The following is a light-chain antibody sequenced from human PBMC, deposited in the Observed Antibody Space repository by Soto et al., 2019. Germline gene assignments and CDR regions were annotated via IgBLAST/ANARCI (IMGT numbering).Light chain of an antibody. J-gene: IGKJ5*01. CDR3: QQYDNFPRAIN. CDR2: DAS. V-gene: IGKV1-33*01. CDR1: QSISSW. Sequence: DIQMTQSPSTLSASVGDRVTITCRASQSISSWLAWYQQKPGKAPRLLIYDASNLETGVPSRFGGSGSGTDFTFTISSLQPEDIATYYCQQYDNFPRAINFGQGTRLEIK.